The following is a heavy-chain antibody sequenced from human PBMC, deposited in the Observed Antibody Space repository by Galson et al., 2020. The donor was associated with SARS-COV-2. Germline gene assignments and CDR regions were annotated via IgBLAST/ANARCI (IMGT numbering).Heavy chain of an antibody. Sequence: ASVKVSCKASGYTFTSYDINWVRQATGQGLEWMGWMNPNSGNTGYAQKFQGRVTMTRNTSISTAYMELSSLRSEDTAVYYCARGDLKQSLVRQYYFDYWGQGTLVTVSS. CDR2: MNPNSGNT. CDR1: GYTFTSYD. J-gene: IGHJ4*02. CDR3: ARGDLKQSLVRQYYFDY. V-gene: IGHV1-8*01. D-gene: IGHD6-19*01.